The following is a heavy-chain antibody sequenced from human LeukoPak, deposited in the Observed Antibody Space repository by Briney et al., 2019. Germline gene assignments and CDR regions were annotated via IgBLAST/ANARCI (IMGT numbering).Heavy chain of an antibody. CDR2: VSSNVYST. J-gene: IGHJ4*02. V-gene: IGHV3-64D*09. CDR3: AKPRGLDYYDSSVILDY. CDR1: GFTFSTYA. D-gene: IGHD3-22*01. Sequence: GGSLRLSCSASGFTFSTYAMHWVRQAPGKGLEYVSSVSSNVYSTHYADSVKGRFAISRDNSKNTLYLQMSSLRTEDTAVYYCAKPRGLDYYDSSVILDYWGQGTLVTVSS.